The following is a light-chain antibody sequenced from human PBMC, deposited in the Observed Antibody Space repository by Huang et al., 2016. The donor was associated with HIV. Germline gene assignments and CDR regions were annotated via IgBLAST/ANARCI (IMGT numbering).Light chain of an antibody. CDR2: DAS. V-gene: IGKV3-11*01. Sequence: EIVLTQSPATLSLSPGERATHSCRASQSVSTYLAWYQQKPGPAPRLRIYDASNTATGIPARFSGSGSGTDFTLTISNLEPEDFAVYYCQQRSNWPLLTFGPGTKV. CDR1: QSVSTY. J-gene: IGKJ3*01. CDR3: QQRSNWPLLT.